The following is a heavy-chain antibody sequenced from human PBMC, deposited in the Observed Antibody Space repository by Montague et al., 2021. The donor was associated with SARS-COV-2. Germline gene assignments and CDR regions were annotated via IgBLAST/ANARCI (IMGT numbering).Heavy chain of an antibody. J-gene: IGHJ6*02. D-gene: IGHD4-23*01. CDR1: GFTFDDYA. CDR3: AKDIERLRWGDYGMDV. Sequence: SLRLSCAASGFTFDDYAMHRVRQAPGKGLEWVSLISWDVGSTYXXXSXXXRFTISRDNSKNSLYLQMNSLRAEDTALYYCAKDIERLRWGDYGMDVWGQGTTVTVSS. CDR2: ISWDVGST. V-gene: IGHV3-43D*03.